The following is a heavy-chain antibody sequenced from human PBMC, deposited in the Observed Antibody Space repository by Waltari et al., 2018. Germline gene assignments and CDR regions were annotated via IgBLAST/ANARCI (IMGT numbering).Heavy chain of an antibody. CDR1: GGSISSGSYY. J-gene: IGHJ3*02. V-gene: IGHV4-61*02. CDR3: ARDAYSSSWYLDAFDI. D-gene: IGHD6-13*01. Sequence: QVQLQESGPGLVKPSQTLSLTCTVSGGSISSGSYYWSWIRQPAGKGLEWIGRIYTSGSTNYNPSLKSRVTISVDTSKNQFSLKLSSVTAADTAVYYCARDAYSSSWYLDAFDIWGQGTMVTVSS. CDR2: IYTSGST.